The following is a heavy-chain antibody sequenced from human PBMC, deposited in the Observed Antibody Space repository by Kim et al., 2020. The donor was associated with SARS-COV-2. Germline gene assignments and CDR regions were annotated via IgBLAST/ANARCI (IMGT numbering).Heavy chain of an antibody. D-gene: IGHD3-10*01. CDR3: AKGRGSGDGMDV. J-gene: IGHJ6*02. Sequence: LADAVKGRLPIARDNSKNTLYLQMNSLRAEDTAVYYCAKGRGSGDGMDVWGQGTTVTVSS. V-gene: IGHV3-33*06.